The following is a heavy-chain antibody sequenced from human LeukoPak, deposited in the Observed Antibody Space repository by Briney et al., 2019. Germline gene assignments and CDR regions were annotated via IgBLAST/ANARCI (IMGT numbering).Heavy chain of an antibody. CDR2: ISSSSSYT. V-gene: IGHV3-21*05. D-gene: IGHD6-19*01. CDR1: GFSFSSYA. Sequence: GRSLRLSCAASGFSFSSYAMNWIRRAPGRGLGWISYISSSSSYTDYADSVKGRFTISRDNAKNTLYLQMDSLTVDDTAVYYCAAGTAVDYWGQGTLVTVSS. J-gene: IGHJ4*02. CDR3: AAGTAVDY.